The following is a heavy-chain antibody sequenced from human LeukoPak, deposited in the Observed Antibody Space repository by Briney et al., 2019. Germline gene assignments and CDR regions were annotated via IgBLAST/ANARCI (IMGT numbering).Heavy chain of an antibody. Sequence: PSETLSLTCTVSGGSISSYYWSWIRQPPGKGLEWIGYIYYSGSTNYNPSLKSRVTISVDKSKNQFSLKLSSVTAADTAVYYCARSVGATVDYWGQGTLVTVSS. CDR3: ARSVGATVDY. V-gene: IGHV4-59*12. D-gene: IGHD1-26*01. J-gene: IGHJ4*02. CDR1: GGSISSYY. CDR2: IYYSGST.